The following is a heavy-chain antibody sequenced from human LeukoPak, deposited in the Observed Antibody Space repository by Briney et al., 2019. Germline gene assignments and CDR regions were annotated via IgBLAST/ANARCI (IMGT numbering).Heavy chain of an antibody. J-gene: IGHJ3*02. V-gene: IGHV3-21*01. Sequence: GSLRLSCAASGFTFSSYSMNWVRQAPGKGLEWVSSISSSSSYIYYADSVKGRFTISRDNAKNSLYLQLNSLRAEDTAGYYCAREASNGSYVVQADDAFDIWGQGTMVTVSS. D-gene: IGHD1-26*01. CDR2: ISSSSSYI. CDR1: GFTFSSYS. CDR3: AREASNGSYVVQADDAFDI.